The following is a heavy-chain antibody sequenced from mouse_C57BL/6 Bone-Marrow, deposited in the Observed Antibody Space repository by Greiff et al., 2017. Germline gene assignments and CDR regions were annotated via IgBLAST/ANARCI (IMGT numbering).Heavy chain of an antibody. CDR2: IGPSDSYT. CDR3: ARKFKGAMDD. J-gene: IGHJ4*01. Sequence: VQLQQPGAELVMPGASVQLSCTASGYTFTRSWMHWVQPTPGQGLEWIGEIGPSDSYTNSNQKFKGKSTLTVDKSASTAYMQLSSLTSEDSAVYYCARKFKGAMDDWGQGTSVTVSS. V-gene: IGHV1-69*01. CDR1: GYTFTRSW.